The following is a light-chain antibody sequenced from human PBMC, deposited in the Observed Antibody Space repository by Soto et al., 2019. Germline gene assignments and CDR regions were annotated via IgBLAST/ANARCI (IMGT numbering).Light chain of an antibody. CDR2: KAS. Sequence: DIQMTQSPSTLSASVGDRVTITCRASQSISSWLAWYQQKPGKAHKLLIYKASSLESGVPSRYSGSGSGTEFTLTISSLQPDDYATYYCQQYNSYSSYTFGQGTKLEIQ. V-gene: IGKV1-5*03. CDR1: QSISSW. CDR3: QQYNSYSSYT. J-gene: IGKJ2*01.